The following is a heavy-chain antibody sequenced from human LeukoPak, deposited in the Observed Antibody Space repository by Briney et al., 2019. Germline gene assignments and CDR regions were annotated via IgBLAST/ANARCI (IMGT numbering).Heavy chain of an antibody. D-gene: IGHD5-24*01. J-gene: IGHJ4*02. Sequence: PSETLSLTCTVSGGSLSDYYWNWIRQPPGKGLEWIGYIYYSGSTNYNPSLKSRVTISVDTSKNQFSLKLSSVTAADTAVYYCARVSRWLQFVYFDYWGQGTLLTVSS. CDR2: IYYSGST. V-gene: IGHV4-59*01. CDR1: GGSLSDYY. CDR3: ARVSRWLQFVYFDY.